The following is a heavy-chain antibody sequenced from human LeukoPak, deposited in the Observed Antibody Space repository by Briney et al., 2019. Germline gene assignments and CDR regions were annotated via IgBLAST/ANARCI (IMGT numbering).Heavy chain of an antibody. J-gene: IGHJ6*03. Sequence: GGSLRLSCAASGFTFSSYSMNWVRQAPGKGLEWVSSISSSSSYIYYADSVKGRFTISRDNSKNTLYLQMNSLRAEDTAVYYCARDSGPSSSGWYWVDYYYYMDVWGKGTTVTVSS. D-gene: IGHD6-19*01. CDR3: ARDSGPSSSGWYWVDYYYYMDV. V-gene: IGHV3-21*01. CDR1: GFTFSSYS. CDR2: ISSSSSYI.